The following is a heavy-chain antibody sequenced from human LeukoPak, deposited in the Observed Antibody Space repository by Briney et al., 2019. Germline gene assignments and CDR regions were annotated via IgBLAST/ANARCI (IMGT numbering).Heavy chain of an antibody. J-gene: IGHJ6*02. CDR1: GFTFSSYA. CDR2: ISGSGGST. D-gene: IGHD5-18*01. V-gene: IGHV3-23*01. CDR3: AKLNGSDSYGYYYYYGMDV. Sequence: GGSLRLSCAASGFTFSSYAMSWVRQAPGKGLEWVSTISGSGGSTYYADSVKGRFTISRDNSKNTLYLQMNSLRAADTAVYYCAKLNGSDSYGYYYYYGMDVWGQGTTVTVSS.